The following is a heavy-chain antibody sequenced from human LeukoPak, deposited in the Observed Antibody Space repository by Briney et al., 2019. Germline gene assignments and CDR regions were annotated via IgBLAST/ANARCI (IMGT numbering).Heavy chain of an antibody. D-gene: IGHD2-2*01. V-gene: IGHV3-48*01. J-gene: IGHJ4*02. CDR3: ARADIVVVPAASDY. Sequence: GGSLRLSCAASGFTFNNYVMNWVRQAPGKGLEWVSYISSSSSTIYYADSVKGRFTISRDNAKNSLYLQMNSLRAEDTAVYYCARADIVVVPAASDYWGQGTLVTVSS. CDR2: ISSSSSTI. CDR1: GFTFNNYV.